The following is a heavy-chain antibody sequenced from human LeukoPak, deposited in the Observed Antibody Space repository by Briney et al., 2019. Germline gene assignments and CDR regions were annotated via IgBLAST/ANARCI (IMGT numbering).Heavy chain of an antibody. CDR2: ISGYNDNA. V-gene: IGHV1-18*01. Sequence: ASVKVSCKASGYTFTNYGISWVRQAPGQGLEWVGWISGYNDNAHYAQKLQGRVTMTRETSTSTVYMELRSLSSDDTAIYYCARDGNDVMDYWGQGTQVTVSP. CDR3: ARDGNDVMDY. J-gene: IGHJ4*02. D-gene: IGHD1-1*01. CDR1: GYTFTNYG.